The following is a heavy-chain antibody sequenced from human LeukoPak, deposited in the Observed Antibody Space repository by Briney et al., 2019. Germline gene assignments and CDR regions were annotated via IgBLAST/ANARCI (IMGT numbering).Heavy chain of an antibody. J-gene: IGHJ4*02. CDR1: GGSINSHY. CDR2: VFNGGST. D-gene: IGHD6-13*01. V-gene: IGHV4-59*11. CDR3: ASRPADNTWYGVFDY. Sequence: SETLSLTCSVSGGSINSHYWSWIRQSPGKGLEWIGYVFNGGSTNYSPSLKSRVTMSLDTSRDQFSLRLTSVTAADTAIYYCASRPADNTWYGVFDYWSQGTLVTVSS.